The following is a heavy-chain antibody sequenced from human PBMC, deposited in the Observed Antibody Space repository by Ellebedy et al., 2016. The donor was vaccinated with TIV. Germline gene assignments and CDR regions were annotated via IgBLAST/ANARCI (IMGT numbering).Heavy chain of an antibody. CDR2: IDWDDDK. CDR3: ARSGYGDYDY. D-gene: IGHD4-17*01. J-gene: IGHJ4*02. CDR1: GFSLSTSGVG. Sequence: SGPTLVTPTQTLTLTCTFSGFSLSTSGVGVGWIRQPPGKALEWLALIDWDDDKFYSTSLKTRLTISKDTSKNQVVLTMTNMDPVDTATYYCARSGYGDYDYWGQGTLVTVSS. V-gene: IGHV2-70*01.